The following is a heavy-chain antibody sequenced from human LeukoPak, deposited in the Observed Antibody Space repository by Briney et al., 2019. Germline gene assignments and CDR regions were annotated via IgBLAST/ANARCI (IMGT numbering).Heavy chain of an antibody. Sequence: ASVKVSCKASGYTFTSYGISWVRQAPGQGLEWMGGIIPIFGTANYAQKFQGRVTITTDESTSTAYMELSSLRSEDTAVYYCARDISSRKVPAAAAALGYWGQGTLVTVSS. CDR3: ARDISSRKVPAAAAALGY. J-gene: IGHJ4*02. CDR2: IIPIFGTA. D-gene: IGHD6-13*01. CDR1: GYTFTSYG. V-gene: IGHV1-69*05.